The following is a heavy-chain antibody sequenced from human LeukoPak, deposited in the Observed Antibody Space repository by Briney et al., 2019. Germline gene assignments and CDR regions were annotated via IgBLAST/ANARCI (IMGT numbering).Heavy chain of an antibody. CDR3: ARGRRGYSYGYREYYFDY. Sequence: ASVKVSCKASGYTFTSYDINWVRQATGQGLEWMGWMNPNSGNTGYAQKFQGRVTMTRNTSISTAYMELSSLRSEDTAVYYCARGRRGYSYGYREYYFDYSGQGTLVTVSS. CDR1: GYTFTSYD. J-gene: IGHJ4*02. V-gene: IGHV1-8*01. D-gene: IGHD5-18*01. CDR2: MNPNSGNT.